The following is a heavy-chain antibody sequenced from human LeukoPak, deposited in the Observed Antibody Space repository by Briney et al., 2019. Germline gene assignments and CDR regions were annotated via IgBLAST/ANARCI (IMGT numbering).Heavy chain of an antibody. J-gene: IGHJ4*02. CDR2: INGGGGST. Sequence: GGSLRLSCAASGFTFSNYALTWVRQGPEKGLEWVSAINGGGGSTYSADSVKGRFTISRDDSKNTLYLQMNSLRTEDTAVYYCASAPRYDFWSGFTDYFDSWGQGTLVTVSS. CDR3: ASAPRYDFWSGFTDYFDS. D-gene: IGHD3-3*01. CDR1: GFTFSNYA. V-gene: IGHV3-23*01.